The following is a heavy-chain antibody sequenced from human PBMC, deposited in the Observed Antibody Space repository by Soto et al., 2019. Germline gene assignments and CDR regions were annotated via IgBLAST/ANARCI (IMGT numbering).Heavy chain of an antibody. CDR3: ARSIAAAVSWFDP. CDR1: GGSISSGGYY. D-gene: IGHD6-13*01. V-gene: IGHV4-31*03. Sequence: SETLSLTCTVSGGSISSGGYYWSWIRQHPGKGLEWIGYIYYSGSTYYNPSLKSRVTISVDTSKNQFSLKLSSVTAADTAVYYCARSIAAAVSWFDPWGQGTLVTVSS. CDR2: IYYSGST. J-gene: IGHJ5*02.